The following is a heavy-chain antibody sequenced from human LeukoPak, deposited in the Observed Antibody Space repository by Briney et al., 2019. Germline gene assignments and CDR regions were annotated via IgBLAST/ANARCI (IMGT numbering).Heavy chain of an antibody. CDR3: AKSLFTSASGSGRASDV. CDR2: ISAGADGT. D-gene: IGHD3-10*01. Sequence: GGSLRLSCAASGLTFSTYWMNWVRQAPGKGPEWVSAISAGADGTYYAGSVRGRFTISRDNVKNTLYLQMNSLSPEDTAVYFCAKSLFTSASGSGRASDVWGQGTMVTVSS. CDR1: GLTFSTYW. J-gene: IGHJ3*01. V-gene: IGHV3-23*01.